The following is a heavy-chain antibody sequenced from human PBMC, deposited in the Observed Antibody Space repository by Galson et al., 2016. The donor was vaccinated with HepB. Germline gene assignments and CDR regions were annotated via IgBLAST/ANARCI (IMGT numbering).Heavy chain of an antibody. CDR2: IKQDGSDK. CDR3: AREGFGSDYYTLTPNYSTY. V-gene: IGHV3-7*03. Sequence: SLRLSCAASGFTFSYYWMSWVRQAPGKGLEWVANIKQDGSDKYYVDSAKGRFTISRDNAKNSLYLQMNSLRAEDTAVYYCAREGFGSDYYTLTPNYSTYWGQGTLVTVSS. J-gene: IGHJ1*01. D-gene: IGHD6-25*01. CDR1: GFTFSYYW.